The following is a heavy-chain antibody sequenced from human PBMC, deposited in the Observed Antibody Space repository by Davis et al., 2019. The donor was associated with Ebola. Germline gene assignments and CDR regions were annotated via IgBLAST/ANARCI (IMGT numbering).Heavy chain of an antibody. D-gene: IGHD2-8*02. CDR2: IYNSGST. V-gene: IGHV4/OR15-8*01. CDR1: GDFISGDSW. CDR3: ARGPPGAFFDS. J-gene: IGHJ4*02. Sequence: MPSETLSLTCVVSGDFISGDSWWHWVRQAPGKGLEWIGEIYNSGSTHYNPSLKSRVTISVDKSKNQFSLNLRSVTAADTAVYYCARGPPGAFFDSWGQGTLVTVSS.